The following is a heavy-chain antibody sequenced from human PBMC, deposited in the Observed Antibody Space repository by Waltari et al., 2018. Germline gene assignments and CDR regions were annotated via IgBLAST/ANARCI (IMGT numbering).Heavy chain of an antibody. J-gene: IGHJ4*02. D-gene: IGHD2-15*01. CDR1: GDSISGSYW. Sequence: QVQLQESGPGLVKPSGTLSVTCAVSGDSISGSYWWSWVRQPPGKGLEWIGQIHGSGRSNYNPPLESRVTVSIDTANNHFSLKVTSATAADTAVYYCARDRGRGLYLDSWGQGTLVTVSP. CDR3: ARDRGRGLYLDS. CDR2: IHGSGRS. V-gene: IGHV4-4*02.